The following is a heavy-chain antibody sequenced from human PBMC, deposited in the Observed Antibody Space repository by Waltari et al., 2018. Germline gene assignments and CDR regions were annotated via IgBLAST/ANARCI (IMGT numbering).Heavy chain of an antibody. D-gene: IGHD6-19*01. CDR3: ARGGGHSSGWVY. CDR1: GFPSGSFS. Sequence: EVQLVESGGAWVSPGGSLGLPGEASGFPSGSFSRTGFGQAPGKGLEWVSYISSSSSTIYYADSVKGRFTISRDNAKNSLYLQMNSLRAEDTAVYYCARGGGHSSGWVYWGQGTLVTVSS. V-gene: IGHV3-48*04. CDR2: ISSSSSTI. J-gene: IGHJ4*02.